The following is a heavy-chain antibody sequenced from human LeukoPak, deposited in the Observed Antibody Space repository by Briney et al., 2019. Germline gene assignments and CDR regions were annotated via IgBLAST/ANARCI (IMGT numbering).Heavy chain of an antibody. CDR1: GFTFSSYA. D-gene: IGHD2-2*01. J-gene: IGHJ4*02. V-gene: IGHV3-30*04. CDR3: ARDVHAPADYYFDY. Sequence: GGSLRLSCAASGFTFSSYAMHWVRQAPGKGLEWVAVISNDGRDKHNADSVKGRFTISRDNSKNTLYVQMNSLGAEDTAVYYCARDVHAPADYYFDYWGQGTPVTVSS. CDR2: ISNDGRDK.